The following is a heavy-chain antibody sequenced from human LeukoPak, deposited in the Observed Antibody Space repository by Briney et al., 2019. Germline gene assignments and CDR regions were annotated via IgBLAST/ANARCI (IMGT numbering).Heavy chain of an antibody. V-gene: IGHV3-74*01. CDR2: ISTDGYTT. D-gene: IGHD2/OR15-2a*01. Sequence: GGSLRLSCAASGLAFSAYKMHWVRQAPRKGLVWVSRISTDGYTTDYADFVQGRFTASRDNSRNTLYLQMSSLRVEDTAIYYCARGRDYFPIDYWGQGTFVIVSS. CDR3: ARGRDYFPIDY. J-gene: IGHJ4*02. CDR1: GLAFSAYK.